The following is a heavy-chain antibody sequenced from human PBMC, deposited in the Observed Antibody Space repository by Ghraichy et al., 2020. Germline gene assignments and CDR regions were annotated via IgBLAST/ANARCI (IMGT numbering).Heavy chain of an antibody. D-gene: IGHD2-21*01. Sequence: SETLSLTCSVSGGSIRSSNYYCDWIHQPPGKVLDMVGSVYYTGGTHNSPSIESRISISIDTSKNQFSMHLGSVTAADTAVYYCARRGNYWGGDRCINWFAPWGQGSLVTVSS. CDR3: ARRGNYWGGDRCINWFAP. J-gene: IGHJ5*02. CDR1: GGSIRSSNYY. CDR2: VYYTGGT. V-gene: IGHV4-39*01.